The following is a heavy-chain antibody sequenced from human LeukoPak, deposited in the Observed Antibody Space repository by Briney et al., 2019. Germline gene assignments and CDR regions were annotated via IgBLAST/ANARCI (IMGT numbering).Heavy chain of an antibody. Sequence: ASVKVSCKASGYTFTSYGISWVRQAPGQGLEWMGWISAYSGNTNYAQKLQGRVTMTTDTSTSTAYMELRSLRSDDTAVYYCAREITIFGVVTSDYWGQGTLVTVSS. CDR2: ISAYSGNT. J-gene: IGHJ4*02. V-gene: IGHV1-18*01. CDR3: AREITIFGVVTSDY. CDR1: GYTFTSYG. D-gene: IGHD3-3*01.